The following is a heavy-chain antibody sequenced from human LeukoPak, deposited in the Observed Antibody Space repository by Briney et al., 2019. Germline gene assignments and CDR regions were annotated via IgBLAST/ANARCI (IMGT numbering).Heavy chain of an antibody. V-gene: IGHV3-23*01. Sequence: PGGSLRLSCAASGFTFSSFAMSWVRQAPGKGLQWVSAISGSGGSTYYADSVKGRFTISRDNSKNTLYLQMNSLRAEDTAVYYCAKDWARTPPYWGILTSGSFDPWGQGTLVTVSS. CDR2: ISGSGGST. CDR1: GFTFSSFA. CDR3: AKDWARTPPYWGILTSGSFDP. J-gene: IGHJ5*02. D-gene: IGHD2-8*02.